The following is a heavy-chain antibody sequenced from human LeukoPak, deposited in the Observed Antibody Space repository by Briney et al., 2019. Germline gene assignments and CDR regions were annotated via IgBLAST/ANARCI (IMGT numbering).Heavy chain of an antibody. CDR3: AREQLVERADAFDI. CDR2: ISSSSSYI. Sequence: GGSLRLSCTVSGFSVSDNSMSWVRQAPGKGLEWVSYISSSSSYIYYADSVKGRFTISRDNAKNSLYLQMNSLRAEDTAVYYCAREQLVERADAFDIWGQGTMVTVSS. J-gene: IGHJ3*02. CDR1: GFSVSDNS. D-gene: IGHD2-15*01. V-gene: IGHV3-11*06.